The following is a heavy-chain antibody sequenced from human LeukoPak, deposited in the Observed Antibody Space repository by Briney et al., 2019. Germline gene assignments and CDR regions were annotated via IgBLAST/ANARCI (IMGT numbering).Heavy chain of an antibody. Sequence: PSETLSLTCIVSGGSISSYYWSWIRQPPGKGLEWIGYIYYGGSTNYNPSLKSRVTISVDTSKKQFSLKLSSVTAADTAVYYCARVSGYDWESFYDYWGQGTLVTVSS. CDR1: GGSISSYY. V-gene: IGHV4-59*01. J-gene: IGHJ4*02. CDR2: IYYGGST. D-gene: IGHD5-12*01. CDR3: ARVSGYDWESFYDY.